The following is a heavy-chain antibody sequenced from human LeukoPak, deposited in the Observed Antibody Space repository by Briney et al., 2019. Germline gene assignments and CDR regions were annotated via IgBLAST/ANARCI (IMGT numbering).Heavy chain of an antibody. Sequence: GASVKVSCKASGGTFSSYAISWVRQAPGQGLEWMGWISAYNGNTNYAQKLQGRVTMTTDTSTSTAYMELRSLRSDDTAVYYCARDLEWGDTAMVWGQGTLVTVSS. CDR2: ISAYNGNT. CDR3: ARDLEWGDTAMV. CDR1: GGTFSSYA. D-gene: IGHD5-18*01. V-gene: IGHV1-18*01. J-gene: IGHJ4*02.